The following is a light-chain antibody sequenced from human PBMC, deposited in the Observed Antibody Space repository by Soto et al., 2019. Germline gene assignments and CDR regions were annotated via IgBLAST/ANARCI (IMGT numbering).Light chain of an antibody. CDR1: QSVSSY. CDR3: QQYGSSPPFT. Sequence: EIVMTQSPPSLSVSPGERATLSCRASQSVSSYLAWYQQKPGQAPRLLIYDASNRATGIPARFSGSGSGTDFTLTISRLEPEDFAVYYCQQYGSSPPFTFGPGTKVDIK. J-gene: IGKJ3*01. CDR2: DAS. V-gene: IGKV3-20*01.